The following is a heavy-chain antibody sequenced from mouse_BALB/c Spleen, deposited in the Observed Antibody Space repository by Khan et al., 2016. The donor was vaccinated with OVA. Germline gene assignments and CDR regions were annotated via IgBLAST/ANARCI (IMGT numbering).Heavy chain of an antibody. CDR1: GYTFTSYD. D-gene: IGHD2-14*01. Sequence: QVQLQQSGAELVKPEASVKLSCRASGYTFTSYDINWVRQRPEQGLEWIGWIFPGDDSTKYNENFKGKATLTTDKSSSTAYMQLSRLTSEDSAVYFCARGGYGGVAYWGQGTLVTVSA. V-gene: IGHV1-85*01. CDR2: IFPGDDST. CDR3: ARGGYGGVAY. J-gene: IGHJ3*01.